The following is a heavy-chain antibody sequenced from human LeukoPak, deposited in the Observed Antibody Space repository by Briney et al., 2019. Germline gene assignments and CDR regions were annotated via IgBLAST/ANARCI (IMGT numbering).Heavy chain of an antibody. Sequence: PGGSLRLSCAASGFTVSNSFMSWVRQAPGKGLEWVSVIYSSGNTYYADSVKGRFTISRDSSKNTLYLQMNTLRADDTAVYYCARRSSTNWGLVYWGQGTLVTVSS. D-gene: IGHD7-27*01. V-gene: IGHV3-53*01. CDR3: ARRSSTNWGLVY. CDR1: GFTVSNSF. CDR2: IYSSGNT. J-gene: IGHJ4*02.